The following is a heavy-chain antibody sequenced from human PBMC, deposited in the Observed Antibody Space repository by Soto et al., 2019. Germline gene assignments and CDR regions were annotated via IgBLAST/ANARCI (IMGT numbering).Heavy chain of an antibody. Sequence: SVNVSCKASKGTFSSYTISWVRQAPGQGLEWMGRIILILGIANYAQKLQGRVMITADKSTSTAYMELSILRSEYIVVYYCVRVRGSIGFDAFEIGGKGTMVTVS. CDR1: KGTFSSYT. CDR2: IILILGIA. J-gene: IGHJ3*02. D-gene: IGHD3-16*01. CDR3: VRVRGSIGFDAFEI. V-gene: IGHV1-69*02.